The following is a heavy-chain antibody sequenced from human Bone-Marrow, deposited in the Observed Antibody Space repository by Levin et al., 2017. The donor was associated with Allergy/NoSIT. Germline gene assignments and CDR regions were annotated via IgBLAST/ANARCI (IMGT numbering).Heavy chain of an antibody. J-gene: IGHJ3*01. CDR2: INHSGNT. CDR1: GGPFIGYY. V-gene: IGHV4-34*01. Sequence: SSETLSLTCGVYGGPFIGYYWTWVRQPPGKGLEWIGEINHSGNTNYNPSLTHRVTISIDTSKTQFSLKLNSMTAADTAVYFCARGTTSDALDFWGQGAVVTVSS. D-gene: IGHD2/OR15-2a*01. CDR3: ARGTTSDALDF.